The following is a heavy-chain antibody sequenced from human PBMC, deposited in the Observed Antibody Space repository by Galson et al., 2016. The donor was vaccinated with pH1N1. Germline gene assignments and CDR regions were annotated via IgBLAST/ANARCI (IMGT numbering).Heavy chain of an antibody. CDR1: GFTFDDYT. J-gene: IGHJ6*02. Sequence: SLRLPCAASGFTFDDYTMHWVRHTPGKGLEWVSLVRWAGGSTYYADYVKGRFTVSRDNSKNSLYLQMNSLRSEDTALYYYAKEIQRGSYGMDVWGRGTTVTVSS. D-gene: IGHD3-16*01. CDR3: AKEIQRGSYGMDV. V-gene: IGHV3-43*01. CDR2: VRWAGGST.